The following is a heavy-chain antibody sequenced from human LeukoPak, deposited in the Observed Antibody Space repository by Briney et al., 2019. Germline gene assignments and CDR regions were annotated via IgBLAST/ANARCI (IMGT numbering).Heavy chain of an antibody. J-gene: IGHJ4*02. V-gene: IGHV4-61*02. CDR1: GGSISSGSYY. Sequence: SQTLSLTCTVSGGSISSGSYYWSWIRQPAGKGLEWIGRIYTSGSTNYNPSLKSRVTISVDTSKNQFSLKLSSVTAADTAVYYCARAWYYYDSSGYGGDYFDYWGQGTLVTVSS. CDR2: IYTSGST. CDR3: ARAWYYYDSSGYGGDYFDY. D-gene: IGHD3-22*01.